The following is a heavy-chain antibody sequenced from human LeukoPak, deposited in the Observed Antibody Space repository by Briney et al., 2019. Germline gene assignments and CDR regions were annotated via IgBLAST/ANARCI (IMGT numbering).Heavy chain of an antibody. CDR2: ISYDGSNK. J-gene: IGHJ6*02. D-gene: IGHD2-15*01. CDR3: ARDLRLPARYYYYYGMDV. V-gene: IGHV3-30*04. Sequence: GGSLRLSCAASGFTFSSYAMHWVRRAPGKGLEWVAVISYDGSNKYYADSVKGRFTISRDNAKNSLYLQMNSLRAEDTAVYYCARDLRLPARYYYYYGMDVWGQGTTVTVSS. CDR1: GFTFSSYA.